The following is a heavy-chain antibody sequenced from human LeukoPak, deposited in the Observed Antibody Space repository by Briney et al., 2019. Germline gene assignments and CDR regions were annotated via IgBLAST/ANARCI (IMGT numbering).Heavy chain of an antibody. CDR2: IYPGDSDT. V-gene: IGHV5-51*01. CDR3: ARTSVAGTNYYDGMDV. Sequence: GESLKISCKGSGYSFTSYWIGWVRQMPGKGLEWMGIIYPGDSDTRYSPSFQGQVTISADKSISTAYLQWSSLKASDTALYYCARTSVAGTNYYDGMDVWGQGTTVTVSS. D-gene: IGHD6-19*01. CDR1: GYSFTSYW. J-gene: IGHJ6*02.